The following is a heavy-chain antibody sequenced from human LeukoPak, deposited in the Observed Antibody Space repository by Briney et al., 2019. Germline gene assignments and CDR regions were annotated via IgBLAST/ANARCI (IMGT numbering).Heavy chain of an antibody. CDR3: AKGFYVGAYYFDY. V-gene: IGHV3-21*04. CDR2: ISSSSSYI. CDR1: GFTFSSYS. Sequence: GGSLRLSCAASGFTFSSYSMTWVRQAPGKGLEWVSSISSSSSYIYYADSVKGRFTISRDNSKNTLYLQMNSLRAEDTAVYYCAKGFYVGAYYFDYWGQGTLVTVSS. D-gene: IGHD1-26*01. J-gene: IGHJ4*02.